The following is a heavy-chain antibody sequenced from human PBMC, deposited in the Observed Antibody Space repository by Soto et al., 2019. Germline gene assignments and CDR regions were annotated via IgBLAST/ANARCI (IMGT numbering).Heavy chain of an antibody. CDR3: ARDSPLMTTVTSPPDY. CDR1: GFTFDDYD. V-gene: IGHV3-20*04. J-gene: IGHJ4*02. D-gene: IGHD4-17*01. CDR2: ITWIGDST. Sequence: EVQLVESGGGVVRPGGSLRLSCAASGFTFDDYDMSWVRQAPGKGLEWVAGITWIGDSTGYADSVKGRFTISRDNAKNSLYLQMNSLRAEDTAMYFCARDSPLMTTVTSPPDYWGQGTLVTVSS.